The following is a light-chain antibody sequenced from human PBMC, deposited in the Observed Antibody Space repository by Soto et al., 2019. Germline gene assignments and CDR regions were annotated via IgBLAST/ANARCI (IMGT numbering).Light chain of an antibody. V-gene: IGLV3-21*02. CDR2: DDS. CDR1: NIATKS. Sequence: SYELAQPPSVSVAPGQTARITCGGTNIATKSVHWYQQKPGQAPVLVVYDDSARPSGIPERFSGSNSGNTATLTISRVEAGDEADYYCQVWDSSSDLVFGGGTKVTVL. J-gene: IGLJ2*01. CDR3: QVWDSSSDLV.